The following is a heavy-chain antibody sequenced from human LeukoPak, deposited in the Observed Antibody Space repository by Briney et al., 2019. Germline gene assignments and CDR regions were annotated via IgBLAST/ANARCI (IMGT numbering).Heavy chain of an antibody. CDR2: IFYSGST. CDR1: GGSISSYY. J-gene: IGHJ4*02. Sequence: GSLRLSCTVSGGSISSYYWSWIRQPPGKGLEWIGYIFYSGSTSYNPSLKSRVTISVDTSKNQFSLKLSSVTAADTAVYYCARFRGSGTNYFDYWGQGTLVTVSS. V-gene: IGHV4-59*01. CDR3: ARFRGSGTNYFDY. D-gene: IGHD3-10*01.